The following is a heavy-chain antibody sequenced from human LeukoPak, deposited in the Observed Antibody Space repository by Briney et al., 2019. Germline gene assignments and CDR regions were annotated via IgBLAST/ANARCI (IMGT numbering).Heavy chain of an antibody. D-gene: IGHD6-13*01. CDR1: GYTLTELS. V-gene: IGHV1-24*01. CDR3: ATAGTHSSPIAPGFDY. CDR2: FDPEDGET. Sequence: ASVKVSCKVSGYTLTELSMHWVRQAPGKGLEWMGGFDPEDGETIYAQKFQGRVTMTEDTSTDTAYMELSSLRSEDTAVYYCATAGTHSSPIAPGFDYWGQRTLVTVSS. J-gene: IGHJ4*02.